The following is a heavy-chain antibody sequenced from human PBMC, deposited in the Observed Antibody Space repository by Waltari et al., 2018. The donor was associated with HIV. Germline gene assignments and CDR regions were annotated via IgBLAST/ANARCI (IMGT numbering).Heavy chain of an antibody. Sequence: QLLESGGDLVHPGGSLRLSCEASGFNYLNHVMFWVRQAPGKGLEWVSGISGRGDVTYYRDSERGRFTMFRDYSKNKVFLQMNNLRVEDTAVYYCTRDRSFASLGGSNYDVFDIWGQGTRVTVSS. V-gene: IGHV3-23*01. CDR1: GFNYLNHV. CDR3: TRDRSFASLGGSNYDVFDI. J-gene: IGHJ3*02. D-gene: IGHD3-16*01. CDR2: ISGRGDVT.